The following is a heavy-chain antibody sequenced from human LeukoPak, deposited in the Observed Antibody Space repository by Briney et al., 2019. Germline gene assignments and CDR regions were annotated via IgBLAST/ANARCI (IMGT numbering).Heavy chain of an antibody. CDR2: MYYTGRT. V-gene: IGHV4-39*01. CDR1: GGSISSSRSY. D-gene: IGHD2-2*02. Sequence: SETLPLTCTVSGGSISSSRSYWGWIRPPPGKGLEWLGRMYYTGRTYYNPSFKRRVTISVDTSKNQFSLKLTSVTAADTAVYYCARHGGVFCTSTSWYTFDYWGQGTLVTVSS. J-gene: IGHJ4*02. CDR3: ARHGGVFCTSTSWYTFDY.